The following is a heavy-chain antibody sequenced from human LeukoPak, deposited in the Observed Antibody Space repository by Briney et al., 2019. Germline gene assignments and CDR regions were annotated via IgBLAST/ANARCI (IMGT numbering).Heavy chain of an antibody. Sequence: ASVKVSCKASGYTFTSYGISWVRQAPGQGLEWMGWIGAYNGNTNYAQKLQGRVTMTTDTSTRTAYMELRSLTSDDTAVYYCTXXXXTLDYWGQGTLVTVSS. V-gene: IGHV1-18*01. J-gene: IGHJ4*02. CDR3: TXXXXTLDY. D-gene: IGHD4-17*01. CDR2: IGAYNGNT. CDR1: GYTFTSYG.